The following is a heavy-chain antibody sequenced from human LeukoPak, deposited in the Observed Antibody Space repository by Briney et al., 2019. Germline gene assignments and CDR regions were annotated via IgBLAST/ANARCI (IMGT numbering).Heavy chain of an antibody. J-gene: IGHJ4*02. Sequence: ASVEVSCKASGYTFTSSYMHWVRQAPGQGLEWMGIINLSGGSTSYAQKFQGRVTMTRVTSTSTVYMELSSLRSEDTAVYYCATGGTDYYWGQGTLVTVSS. CDR1: GYTFTSSY. CDR2: INLSGGST. V-gene: IGHV1-46*03. D-gene: IGHD1-26*01. CDR3: ATGGTDYY.